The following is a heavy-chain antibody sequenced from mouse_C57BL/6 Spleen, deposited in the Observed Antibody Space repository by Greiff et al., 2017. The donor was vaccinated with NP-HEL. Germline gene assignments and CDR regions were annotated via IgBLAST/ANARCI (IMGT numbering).Heavy chain of an antibody. CDR3: ARRRDGYDAWFAY. V-gene: IGHV1-55*01. D-gene: IGHD2-2*01. CDR1: GYTFTSYW. CDR2: IYPGSGST. J-gene: IGHJ3*01. Sequence: QVQLKQPGAELVKPGASVKMSCKASGYTFTSYWITWVKQRPGQGLEWIGDIYPGSGSTNYNEKFKSKATLTVDTSSSTAYMQLSSLTSEDSAVYYCARRRDGYDAWFAYWGQGTLVTVSA.